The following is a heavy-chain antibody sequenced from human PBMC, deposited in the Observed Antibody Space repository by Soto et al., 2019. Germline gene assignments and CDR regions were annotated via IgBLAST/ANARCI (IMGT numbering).Heavy chain of an antibody. CDR1: GFTFSSFA. CDR2: ISSDVVNY. V-gene: IGHV3-30-3*01. J-gene: IGHJ4*02. CDR3: ARGGAWTPEGLGY. D-gene: IGHD2-15*01. Sequence: WSLRLSCAASGFTFSSFAMHWVRQAPGKGLEWLAVISSDVVNYYYAESVKGRFTISRNNSKNTLYLQMNSLRKEDTAVYYCARGGAWTPEGLGYWGQGALVNVSS.